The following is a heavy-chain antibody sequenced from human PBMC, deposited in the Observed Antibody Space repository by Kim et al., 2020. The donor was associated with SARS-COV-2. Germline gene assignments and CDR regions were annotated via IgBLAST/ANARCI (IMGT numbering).Heavy chain of an antibody. J-gene: IGHJ6*02. Sequence: SETLSLTCTVSGGSISSGDYYWSWIRQPPGKGLEWIGYIYYSGGTYYNPSLKSRVTISVDTSKNQFSLKLSSVTAADTAVYYCARVPQAVAGFYYYYYGMDVWGQGTTVTVSS. CDR3: ARVPQAVAGFYYYYYGMDV. V-gene: IGHV4-30-4*01. CDR1: GGSISSGDYY. CDR2: IYYSGGT. D-gene: IGHD6-19*01.